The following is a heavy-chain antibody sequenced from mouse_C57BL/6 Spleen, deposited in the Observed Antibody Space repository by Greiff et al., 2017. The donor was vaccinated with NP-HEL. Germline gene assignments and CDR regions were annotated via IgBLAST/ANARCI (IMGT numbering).Heavy chain of an antibody. CDR1: GYPFTSSG. Sequence: VQLQQSGAELARPGASVKLSCKASGYPFTSSGFSWVKQRTGQGLEWIGEIYPRSGNTYYNEKFKGKATLTADKSSSTAYMELRSLTSEDSAGYVCASLVRRSDGGTYWGQGTLVTVSA. CDR3: ASLVRRSDGGTY. D-gene: IGHD2-14*01. V-gene: IGHV1-81*01. J-gene: IGHJ3*01. CDR2: IYPRSGNT.